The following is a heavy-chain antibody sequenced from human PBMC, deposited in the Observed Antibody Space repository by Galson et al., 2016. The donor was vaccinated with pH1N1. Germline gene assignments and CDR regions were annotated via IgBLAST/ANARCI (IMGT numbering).Heavy chain of an antibody. V-gene: IGHV3-30*18. CDR2: ISYDGRNN. CDR1: GFTFSSYA. D-gene: IGHD3-3*01. J-gene: IGHJ4*02. CDR3: AKALLQRFLYAPEK. Sequence: SLRLSCAASGFTFSSYAIHWIRQTPGKGLEWVAVISYDGRNNYFADSVKGRFTISRDDSKNTVYLQMNSLRPEDTAVYYCAKALLQRFLYAPEKWGQGTLVTASS.